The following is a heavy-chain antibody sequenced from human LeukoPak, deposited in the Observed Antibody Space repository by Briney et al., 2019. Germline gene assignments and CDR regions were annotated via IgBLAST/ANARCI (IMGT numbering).Heavy chain of an antibody. J-gene: IGHJ5*02. V-gene: IGHV1-2*02. D-gene: IGHD2-15*01. CDR3: ARDRYCSGGSCYRWFDP. CDR2: INPNSGGT. Sequence: ASVKVSCKASGYTVTAYYMHWVRQAPGQGLELMGWINPNSGGTNYAQKFQGRVTMTRDTSISTAYMELSRLTSDDTAVYYCARDRYCSGGSCYRWFDPWGQGTLVTVSS. CDR1: GYTVTAYY.